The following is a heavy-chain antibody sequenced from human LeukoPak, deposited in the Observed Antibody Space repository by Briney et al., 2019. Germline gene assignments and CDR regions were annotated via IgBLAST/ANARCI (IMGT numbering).Heavy chain of an antibody. V-gene: IGHV3-30-3*01. CDR1: GFTFSSYA. Sequence: GGSLRLSCAASGFTFSSYAMHWVRQAPGKGLEWVAVISYDGSNKYYADSVKGRFTISRDNSKNTLYVQMNSLRTEDTAVYYCAKDFKWEGDYQYYMDVWGKGTTVSVSS. CDR3: AKDFKWEGDYQYYMDV. D-gene: IGHD1-26*01. CDR2: ISYDGSNK. J-gene: IGHJ6*03.